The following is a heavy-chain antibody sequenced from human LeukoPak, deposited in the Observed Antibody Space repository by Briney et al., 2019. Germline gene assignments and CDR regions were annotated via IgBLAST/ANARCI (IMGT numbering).Heavy chain of an antibody. CDR3: AKDHPAYYDSSGAVAFDI. J-gene: IGHJ3*02. D-gene: IGHD3-22*01. CDR2: ISGSGGST. CDR1: GFTFSSYA. V-gene: IGHV3-23*01. Sequence: PGGSLRLSCAASGFTFSSYAMHWVRQAPGKGLEWVSAISGSGGSTYYADSVKGRFTISRDNSKNTLYLQMNSLRAEDTAVYYCAKDHPAYYDSSGAVAFDIWGQGTMVTVSS.